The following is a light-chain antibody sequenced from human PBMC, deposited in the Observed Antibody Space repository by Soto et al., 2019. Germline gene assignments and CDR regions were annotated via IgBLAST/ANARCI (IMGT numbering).Light chain of an antibody. CDR2: SNN. V-gene: IGLV1-47*02. CDR3: APWDVSLPAYAV. CDR1: NANPSTND. Sequence: TLPPASYLAPALGITIQCSCRNANPSTNDVCCYQQLPGTAPKLLIYSNNQRPSGVPDRFSGSKSGTSASLAISGLRSAYQAPYYCAPWDVSLPAYAVFGARTKVTLL. J-gene: IGLJ2*01.